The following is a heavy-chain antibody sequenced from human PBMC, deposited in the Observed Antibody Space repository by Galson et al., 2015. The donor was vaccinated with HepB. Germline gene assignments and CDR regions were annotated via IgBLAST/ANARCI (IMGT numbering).Heavy chain of an antibody. CDR2: IYYTATT. D-gene: IGHD3-10*01. CDR1: GVSTSSSSSY. V-gene: IGHV4-39*01. CDR3: ARHVGESGSYGMDV. Sequence: SETLSLTCTVSGVSTSSSSSYWSWLRQPPGRGLEWIGSIYYTATTYYDPSLKSRVTISLDTSKNQFSLRLNSVTAADTAVYYCARHVGESGSYGMDVWGQGTTVTVSS. J-gene: IGHJ6*02.